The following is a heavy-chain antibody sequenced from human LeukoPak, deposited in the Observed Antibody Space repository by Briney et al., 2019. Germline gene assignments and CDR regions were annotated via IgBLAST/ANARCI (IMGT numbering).Heavy chain of an antibody. V-gene: IGHV1-18*01. D-gene: IGHD3-22*01. CDR2: ISAYNGNT. CDR3: ARGGHRYYYDSSGYYDY. Sequence: ASVKVSCKASGYTFTSYGISWVRQAPGQGLEWMGWISAYNGNTNYAQKLQGRVTMTTDTSTSTAYMELRSLRSDDTAVYYCARGGHRYYYDSSGYYDYWGQGTLVTVSS. J-gene: IGHJ4*02. CDR1: GYTFTSYG.